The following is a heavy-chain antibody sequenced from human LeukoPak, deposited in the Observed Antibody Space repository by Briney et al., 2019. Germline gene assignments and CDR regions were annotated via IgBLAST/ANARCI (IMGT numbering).Heavy chain of an antibody. Sequence: GGSLRLSCAASGFTFSSYSMNWVRQAPGKGPDWVSYISSSGSTIYYADSVKGRFTISRDNAKNSLYLQMNSLRAEDTAVYYCASYGEYYYYMDVWGKGTTVTVSS. J-gene: IGHJ6*03. D-gene: IGHD4-17*01. CDR1: GFTFSSYS. CDR2: ISSSGSTI. CDR3: ASYGEYYYYMDV. V-gene: IGHV3-48*04.